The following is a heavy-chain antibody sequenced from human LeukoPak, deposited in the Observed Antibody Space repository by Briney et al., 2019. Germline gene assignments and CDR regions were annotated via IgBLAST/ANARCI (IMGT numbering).Heavy chain of an antibody. CDR3: ARGVRSYYGSGTRWFDP. Sequence: ASVKVSCKASGYTFTSYDINWVRQATGQGLEWMGWINPNSGNTGYAQKFQGRVTMTRNTSISTAYMELSSLRSEDTAVYCCARGVRSYYGSGTRWFDPWGQGTLVTVSS. CDR2: INPNSGNT. CDR1: GYTFTSYD. D-gene: IGHD3-10*01. J-gene: IGHJ5*02. V-gene: IGHV1-8*01.